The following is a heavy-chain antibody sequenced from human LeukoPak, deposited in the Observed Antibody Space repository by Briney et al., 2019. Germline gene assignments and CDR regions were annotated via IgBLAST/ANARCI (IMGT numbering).Heavy chain of an antibody. D-gene: IGHD5-12*01. Sequence: MPSETLSLSCSVSGGSISSYYWRWIRQPPGKGLEWIGYIYHSGSTKYNPPLKSRVTISVDTSKNQFSVKMSSVTAADTAVYYCARDGYSGNDGLWGQGTLVTVSS. CDR3: ARDGYSGNDGL. V-gene: IGHV4-59*01. CDR1: GGSISSYY. CDR2: IYHSGST. J-gene: IGHJ4*02.